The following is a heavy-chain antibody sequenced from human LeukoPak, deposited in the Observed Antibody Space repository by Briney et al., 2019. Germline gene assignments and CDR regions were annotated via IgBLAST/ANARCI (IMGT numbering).Heavy chain of an antibody. CDR2: ISGSGGST. CDR1: GFTFSSYA. J-gene: IGHJ3*02. Sequence: GGSLRLSCAASGFTFSSYAMRWVRQAPGKGLEWVSAISGSGGSTYYADSVKGRFTISRDNSKNTLYLQMNSLRAEDTAVYYCARDGALWFGELKRAFDIWGQGTMVTVSS. CDR3: ARDGALWFGELKRAFDI. V-gene: IGHV3-23*01. D-gene: IGHD3-10*01.